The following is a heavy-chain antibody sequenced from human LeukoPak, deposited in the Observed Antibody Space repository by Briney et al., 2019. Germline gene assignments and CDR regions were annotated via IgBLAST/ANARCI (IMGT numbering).Heavy chain of an antibody. J-gene: IGHJ4*02. D-gene: IGHD3-3*01. Sequence: SETLSLTCTVSGGSISSSSYYWGWIRQPPGKGLEWIGSIYYSGSTYYNPSLKSRVTISVDTSKNQFSLKLSSVTAADTAVYYCARIGIGPYYDFWSGYYPVFDYWGQGTLVTVSS. CDR2: IYYSGST. V-gene: IGHV4-39*07. CDR1: GGSISSSSYY. CDR3: ARIGIGPYYDFWSGYYPVFDY.